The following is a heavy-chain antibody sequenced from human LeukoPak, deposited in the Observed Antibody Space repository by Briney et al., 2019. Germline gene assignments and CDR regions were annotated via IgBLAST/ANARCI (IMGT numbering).Heavy chain of an antibody. CDR2: IWYDGSKE. Sequence: GGSLRLSCAASGFTFSSYGMHWVRQAPGKGLEWVAIIWYDGSKEYHADSVKGRFTVSRDNSKNTLYLQMNSLRDEDTAVYYCTRDATYYLRYGYFDYWGQGTLVTVSS. J-gene: IGHJ4*02. D-gene: IGHD2/OR15-2a*01. CDR1: GFTFSSYG. CDR3: TRDATYYLRYGYFDY. V-gene: IGHV3-33*01.